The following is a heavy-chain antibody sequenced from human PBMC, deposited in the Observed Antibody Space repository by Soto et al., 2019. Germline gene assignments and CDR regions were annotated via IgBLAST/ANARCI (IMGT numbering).Heavy chain of an antibody. Sequence: GACVKVSCKASCYTFTSYCISGGLHAPGRGLEGRGWISGCNGNTNHAQKLQGRVTMTTDTSTSTAYMELRSLRSDDTAVYYCARDGGCGGDCYDQGDDYYYYYGMDVWGQGTTVTVSS. CDR3: ARDGGCGGDCYDQGDDYYYYYGMDV. J-gene: IGHJ6*02. CDR2: ISGCNGNT. V-gene: IGHV1-18*04. CDR1: CYTFTSYC. D-gene: IGHD2-21*02.